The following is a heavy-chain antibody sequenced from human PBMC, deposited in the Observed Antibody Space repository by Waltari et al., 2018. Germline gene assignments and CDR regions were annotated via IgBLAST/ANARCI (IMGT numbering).Heavy chain of an antibody. Sequence: QVQLQESGPGLVKPSQTLSLTCTVSGGSISSGGYYWSWIRQHPGKGLEWIGYIYYSGSTSYNPSLKSRVTIAVDTAKNQFSLKLSAVTAADTAVYCCARGYFWSCYYAWGQGTLVTVSS. CDR3: ARGYFWSCYYA. V-gene: IGHV4-31*03. CDR1: GGSISSGGYY. J-gene: IGHJ4*02. CDR2: IYYSGST. D-gene: IGHD3-3*01.